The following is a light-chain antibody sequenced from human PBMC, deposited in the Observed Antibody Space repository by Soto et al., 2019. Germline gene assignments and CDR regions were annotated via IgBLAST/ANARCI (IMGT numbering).Light chain of an antibody. CDR3: QQGYTTPVT. V-gene: IGKV1-39*01. CDR2: ATS. J-gene: IGKJ4*01. Sequence: GDRVTITCRASQSISRHLNWYQQKPGKAPKLLIYATSNLQSDVPSGVSGSGSGTDFTLTISSLQPEDFATYYCQQGYTTPVTFGGGTKVEIK. CDR1: QSISRH.